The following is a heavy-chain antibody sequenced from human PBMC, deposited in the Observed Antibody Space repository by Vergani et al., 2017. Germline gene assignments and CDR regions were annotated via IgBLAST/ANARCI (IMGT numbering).Heavy chain of an antibody. V-gene: IGHV4-31*03. J-gene: IGHJ4*02. CDR1: DGSLSSDDYY. CDR3: ATGDPSPGVVGVLDY. D-gene: IGHD3-3*01. Sequence: QVQLQESGPGLVKPSQTLSLTCSVSDGSLSSDDYYCNWIRQHPVKGLEWVGVIYSGTTHYNPSLKSRVTISVDTSKKHFALRVSSVTAADTAVYYCATGDPSPGVVGVLDYWGQGTFVTVSA. CDR2: IYSGTT.